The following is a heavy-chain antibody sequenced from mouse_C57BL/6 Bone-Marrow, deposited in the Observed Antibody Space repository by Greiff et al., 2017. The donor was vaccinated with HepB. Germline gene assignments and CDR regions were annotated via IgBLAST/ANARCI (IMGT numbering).Heavy chain of an antibody. V-gene: IGHV1-78*01. D-gene: IGHD2-4*01. CDR1: GYTFTDHT. J-gene: IGHJ3*01. CDR3: ARLGYDYDEGFAY. CDR2: IYPRDGST. Sequence: VQLQQSDAELVKPGASVKISCKVSGYTFTDHTIHWMKQRPEQGLEWIGYIYPRDGSTKYNEKFKGKATLTADKSSSTAYMQLNSLTSEDSAVYVCARLGYDYDEGFAYWGQGTLVTVSA.